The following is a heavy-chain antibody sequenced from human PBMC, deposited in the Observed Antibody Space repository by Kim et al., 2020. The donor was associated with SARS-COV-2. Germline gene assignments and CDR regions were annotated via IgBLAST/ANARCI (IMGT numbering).Heavy chain of an antibody. CDR3: VRAGWGYCSGGRCNSGGYFDN. D-gene: IGHD2-15*01. CDR1: GFTFSSYS. CDR2: INGDGSST. V-gene: IGHV3-74*01. J-gene: IGHJ4*02. Sequence: GGSLRLSCAASGFTFSSYSMNWVRQAPGKGLVWVSRINGDGSSTVYADSVKGRFTISRDNAKNTVYLQMNSLRAEDTAVYYCVRAGWGYCSGGRCNSGGYFDNGGQGTLVTVSS.